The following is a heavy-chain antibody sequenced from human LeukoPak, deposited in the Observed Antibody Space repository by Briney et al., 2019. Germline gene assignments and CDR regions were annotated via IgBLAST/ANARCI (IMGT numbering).Heavy chain of an antibody. V-gene: IGHV3-7*01. D-gene: IGHD3-10*01. CDR2: IKQDGSEK. J-gene: IGHJ6*03. CDR3: ARGFGDPLDYYYYMDV. CDR1: GFTFISYW. Sequence: GGSLRLSCAASGFTFISYWLSWVRQAPGKGVAWVANIKQDGSEKYYVDSVKGRFTISRDNARNSLYLQMNSLRAEDTAVYFCARGFGDPLDYYYYMDVWGKGTTVTISS.